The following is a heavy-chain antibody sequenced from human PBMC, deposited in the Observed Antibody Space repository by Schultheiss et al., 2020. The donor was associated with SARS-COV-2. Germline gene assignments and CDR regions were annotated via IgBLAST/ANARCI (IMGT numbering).Heavy chain of an antibody. J-gene: IGHJ6*02. Sequence: GESLKISCKGSGYSFTSYWIGWVRQMPGKGLEWMGIIYPGDSDTRYSPSFQGQVTISADKSISTAYLQWSSLKASDTAMYYCARHGGYCSSTSCFYSPPGGMDVWGQGTTVTVSS. CDR2: IYPGDSDT. CDR1: GYSFTSYW. CDR3: ARHGGYCSSTSCFYSPPGGMDV. D-gene: IGHD2-2*01. V-gene: IGHV5-51*01.